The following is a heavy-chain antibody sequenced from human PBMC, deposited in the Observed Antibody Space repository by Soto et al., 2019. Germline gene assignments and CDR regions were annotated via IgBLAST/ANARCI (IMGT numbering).Heavy chain of an antibody. CDR1: GYTFTSYY. Sequence: GASVKVSCKASGYTFTSYYMHWVRQAPGQGLEWMGIINPSGGSTSYAQKFQGRVTMTRDTSTSTVYMELSSLRSEDTAVYYCARGYYSGYDWFPSYYYGMDVWGQGTTVTGSS. J-gene: IGHJ6*02. CDR2: INPSGGST. D-gene: IGHD5-12*01. CDR3: ARGYYSGYDWFPSYYYGMDV. V-gene: IGHV1-46*01.